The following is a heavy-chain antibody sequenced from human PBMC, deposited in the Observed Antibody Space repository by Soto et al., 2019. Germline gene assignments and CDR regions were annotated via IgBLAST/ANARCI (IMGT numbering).Heavy chain of an antibody. D-gene: IGHD3-10*01. V-gene: IGHV4-34*01. CDR1: GGSFSGYY. CDR3: ARWLWLGESLSDY. J-gene: IGHJ4*02. CDR2: INHSGST. Sequence: SETLSLTCAVYGGSFSGYYWTWIRQPPGKGLEWIGEINHSGSTNYNPSLKSRVTISVDTSKNQFSLRLTSVTAADTAVYYCARWLWLGESLSDYWGQGTLVTVSS.